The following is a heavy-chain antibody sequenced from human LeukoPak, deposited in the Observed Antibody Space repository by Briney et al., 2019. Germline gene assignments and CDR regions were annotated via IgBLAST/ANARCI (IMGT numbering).Heavy chain of an antibody. CDR1: GFTFSSYG. CDR2: IWYDGSNK. CDR3: ARTYYDFWSGYFPNLDY. V-gene: IGHV3-33*01. D-gene: IGHD3-3*01. Sequence: GGSLRLSCAASGFTFSSYGMHWVRQAPGKGLEWVAVIWYDGSNKYYADSVKGRFTISRDNSKNTLYLHMNSLRAEDTAVYYCARTYYDFWSGYFPNLDYWGQGTLVTVSS. J-gene: IGHJ4*02.